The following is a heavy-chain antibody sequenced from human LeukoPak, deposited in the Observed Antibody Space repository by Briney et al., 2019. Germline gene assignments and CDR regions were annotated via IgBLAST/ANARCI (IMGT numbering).Heavy chain of an antibody. CDR1: GYSFTSYW. D-gene: IGHD6-19*01. CDR3: ARSVGSGWPEFDY. J-gene: IGHJ4*02. CDR2: IYPGDSDN. V-gene: IGHV5-51*01. Sequence: GESLKISWKGSGYSFTSYWIGWARQMPGKGLEWMGIIYPGDSDNRYSPSFHGQVTISADKSISTAYLQWSSLKASDTAMYYCARSVGSGWPEFDYWGQGTLVTVSS.